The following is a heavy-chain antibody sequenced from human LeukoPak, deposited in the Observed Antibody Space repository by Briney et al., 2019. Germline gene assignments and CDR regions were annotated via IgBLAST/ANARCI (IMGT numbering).Heavy chain of an antibody. V-gene: IGHV3-23*01. CDR3: AKDGSSSWYYYFDY. J-gene: IGHJ4*02. CDR2: ISSGGTT. Sequence: GGSLRLSCAASGFTFSSYAMNWVRQAPGKGLEWVSGISSGGTTYYTDSVKGRFSISRDNSKNTLYLQMNSLRAEDTAVYYCAKDGSSSWYYYFDYWGQGILVTVSS. CDR1: GFTFSSYA. D-gene: IGHD6-13*01.